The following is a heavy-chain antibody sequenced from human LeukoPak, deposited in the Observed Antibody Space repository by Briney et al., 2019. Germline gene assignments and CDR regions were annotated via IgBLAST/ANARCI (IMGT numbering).Heavy chain of an antibody. CDR1: GGTFSSYA. CDR2: IIPIFGTA. D-gene: IGHD2-21*02. J-gene: IGHJ4*02. V-gene: IGHV1-69*13. CDR3: AREDDYYFDY. Sequence: GASVKVSCKASGGTFSSYAISWVRQAPGQGLEWMGGIIPIFGTANYAQKFQGRVTITADESTSTAYMELSSLRSEDTALYYCAREDDYYFDYWGQGTLVTVSS.